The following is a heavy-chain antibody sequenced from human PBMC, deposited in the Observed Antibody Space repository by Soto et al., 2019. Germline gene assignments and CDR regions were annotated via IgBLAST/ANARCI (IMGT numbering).Heavy chain of an antibody. CDR1: GFSFSSYW. J-gene: IGHJ4*02. CDR2: IKQDESEK. CDR3: VRDVGFDYVN. D-gene: IGHD3-16*01. V-gene: IGHV3-7*01. Sequence: EVQLVESGGGLVQPGGSLRLSCKGSGFSFSSYWMSWVRQAPGKGLEWVASIKQDESEKYYVDSVKGRFTISRDNVDDSLFLHMNSLSAEDTAVYFCVRDVGFDYVNWGQGTLVTVSS.